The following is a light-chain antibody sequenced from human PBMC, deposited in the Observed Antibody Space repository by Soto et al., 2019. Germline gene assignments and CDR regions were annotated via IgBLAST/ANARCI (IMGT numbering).Light chain of an antibody. CDR3: QSYDATSRTWV. J-gene: IGLJ3*02. Sequence: NFMLTQPHSVSESPGKTVTISCTRSSGSIVSNYVQWYQQRPGSAPTTVVYTDSQRPSGVPDRFSGSIDSSSNSASLTISGLKTEDEADYYCQSYDATSRTWVFGGGTKLTVL. CDR2: TDS. V-gene: IGLV6-57*04. CDR1: SGSIVSNY.